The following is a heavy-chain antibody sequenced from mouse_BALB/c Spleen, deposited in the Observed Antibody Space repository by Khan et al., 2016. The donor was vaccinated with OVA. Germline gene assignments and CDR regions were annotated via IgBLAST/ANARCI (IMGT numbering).Heavy chain of an antibody. Sequence: DLVKPGASVKLSCKASGYTFTSYWINWIKQRPGQGLEWIGRVSPGSGSPYYNEIFKGKATVTVDKSSSTAYIQLTSLSSEDSAVYFGTRSYYYGNSFYAMDYWGQGTSVTVAS. CDR1: GYTFTSYW. CDR2: VSPGSGSP. CDR3: TRSYYYGNSFYAMDY. J-gene: IGHJ4*01. V-gene: IGHV1S41*01. D-gene: IGHD1-1*01.